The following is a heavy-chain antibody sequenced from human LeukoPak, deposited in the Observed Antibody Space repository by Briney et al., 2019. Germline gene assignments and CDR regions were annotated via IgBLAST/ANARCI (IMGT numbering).Heavy chain of an antibody. CDR1: GFTFSTYT. CDR2: ISSSGSTI. J-gene: IGHJ4*02. D-gene: IGHD3-3*01. Sequence: GGSLRPSCAASGFTFSTYTMNWVRQAPGKGLEWLSYISSSGSTIHYADSVKGRFTISRDNAKNTLYLQMNSLRAEDTAVYYCARVSCDYTTCKYPFDYWGQGTLVTVSS. CDR3: ARVSCDYTTCKYPFDY. V-gene: IGHV3-48*04.